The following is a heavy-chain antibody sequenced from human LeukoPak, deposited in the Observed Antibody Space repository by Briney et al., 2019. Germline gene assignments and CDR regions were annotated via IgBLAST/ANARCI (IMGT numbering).Heavy chain of an antibody. J-gene: IGHJ3*02. CDR3: AKDHTRGYSFDAFDI. CDR2: ISGSGGST. Sequence: GGSLRLSCAASGFTFSSYAMSWVRQAPGKGPEWVSAISGSGGSTYYADSVKGRFTISRDNSKNTLYLQMNSLRAEDTAVYYCAKDHTRGYSFDAFDIWGQGTMVTVSS. D-gene: IGHD5-18*01. V-gene: IGHV3-23*01. CDR1: GFTFSSYA.